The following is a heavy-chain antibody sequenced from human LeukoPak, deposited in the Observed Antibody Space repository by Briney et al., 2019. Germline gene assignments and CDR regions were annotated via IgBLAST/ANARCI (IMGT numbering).Heavy chain of an antibody. CDR1: GRSISSSSYY. J-gene: IGHJ4*02. CDR3: ARQSQYYYDSSGYYPPTYYFDY. CDR2: IYYSEST. Sequence: SETLSLTCTVSGRSISSSSYYWGWIRQPPGKGLEWFGGIYYSESTYYNPSVKSRVTIYVDTSKNQFSLKLSSVTAADTAVYYCARQSQYYYDSSGYYPPTYYFDYWGQGTLVTVSS. D-gene: IGHD3-22*01. V-gene: IGHV4-39*01.